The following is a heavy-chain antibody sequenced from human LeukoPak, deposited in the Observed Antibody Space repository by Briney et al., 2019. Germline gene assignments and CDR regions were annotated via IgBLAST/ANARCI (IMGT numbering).Heavy chain of an antibody. Sequence: GASVKVSCKASGYTFTSYAMHWVRQAPGQRLEWMGWINAGNGNTKYSQKFQGRVTITRDTSASTAYMELSSLRSEDTAVHYCARLAYCSGGSCYSKGVNHWGQGTLVTVSS. CDR2: INAGNGNT. CDR3: ARLAYCSGGSCYSKGVNH. V-gene: IGHV1-3*01. CDR1: GYTFTSYA. D-gene: IGHD2-15*01. J-gene: IGHJ5*02.